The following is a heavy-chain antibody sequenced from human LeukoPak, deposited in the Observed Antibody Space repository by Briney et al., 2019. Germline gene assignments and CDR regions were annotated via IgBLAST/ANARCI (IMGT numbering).Heavy chain of an antibody. D-gene: IGHD4-11*01. CDR2: INSDGDST. Sequence: GGSLRLSCAASGFTFSRYDMHWVRQAPGKGLEYVSTINSDGDSTYYANSVKGRFTMSRDNSKNTLYLQMGSLRPEDMAVYYCARGNSNYLHYYYMDVWGKGTTVTVSS. CDR3: ARGNSNYLHYYYMDV. J-gene: IGHJ6*03. V-gene: IGHV3-64*01. CDR1: GFTFSRYD.